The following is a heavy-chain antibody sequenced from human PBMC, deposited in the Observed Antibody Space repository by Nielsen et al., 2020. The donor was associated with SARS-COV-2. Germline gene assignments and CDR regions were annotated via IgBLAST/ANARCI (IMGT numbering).Heavy chain of an antibody. CDR1: GLTFSTRG. D-gene: IGHD2-2*01. CDR2: ISNSPGYL. CDR3: ARGGNIGVLPVVISYY. V-gene: IGHV3-21*01. Sequence: GGSLRLSCVASGLTFSTRGMSWVRQAPGKGLEWVSSISNSPGYLYYADSVRGRFTISRDNAKNSLYLQMNSLRAEDTAVYYCARGGNIGVLPVVISYYWGQGTLVTVSS. J-gene: IGHJ4*02.